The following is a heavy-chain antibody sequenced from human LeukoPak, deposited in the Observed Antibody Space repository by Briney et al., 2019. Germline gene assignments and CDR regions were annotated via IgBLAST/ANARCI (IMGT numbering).Heavy chain of an antibody. D-gene: IGHD3-22*01. J-gene: IGHJ3*02. CDR1: GGSISSYY. CDR3: ARDRGHYDSSGSTVDI. CDR2: IYYSGST. Sequence: SETLSLTCTVSGGSISSYYWSWIRQPPGKGLEWIGYIYYSGSTNYNPSLKSRVTISVDTSKNQFSLKLSSVTAADTAVYYCARDRGHYDSSGSTVDIWGQGTMVTVSS. V-gene: IGHV4-59*01.